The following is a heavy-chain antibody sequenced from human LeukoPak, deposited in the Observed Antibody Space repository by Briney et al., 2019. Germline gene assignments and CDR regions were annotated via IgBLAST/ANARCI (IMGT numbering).Heavy chain of an antibody. V-gene: IGHV3-53*01. D-gene: IGHD3-16*01. Sequence: GGSLRLSCAASGFTVSGTHMSWVRQAPGKGLEWVSAMYTGGTTYYADSVKGRFTISRDNSRNTLFLHMSSLRADDTAVYYCAKDEATSGGGLASWGQGTLVTVS. CDR2: MYTGGTT. CDR3: AKDEATSGGGLAS. CDR1: GFTVSGTH. J-gene: IGHJ4*02.